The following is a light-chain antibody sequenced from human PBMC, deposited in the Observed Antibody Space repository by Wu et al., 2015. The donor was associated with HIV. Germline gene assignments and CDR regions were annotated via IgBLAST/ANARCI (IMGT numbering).Light chain of an antibody. J-gene: IGKJ1*01. CDR3: QQYYRSPQT. CDR2: GAS. Sequence: EIVLTQSPGTLSLSPGERASLSCRTSQSISSAYLAWYQQKPGQAPRLLIYGASSRATGVPDRFSGSGSGTDFTLTISRLESQDSAVYYCQQYYRSPQTFGQGTKVEVK. V-gene: IGKV3-20*01. CDR1: QSISSAY.